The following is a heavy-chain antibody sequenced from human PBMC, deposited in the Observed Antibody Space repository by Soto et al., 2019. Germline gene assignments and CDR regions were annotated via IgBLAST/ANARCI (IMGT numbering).Heavy chain of an antibody. J-gene: IGHJ3*02. D-gene: IGHD3-10*01. Sequence: RSLPCVVSGGSLSSSNWWSWVRQPPGKGLEWIGEIYHSGSTNYNPSLKSRVTISVDKSKNQFSLKLSSVTAADTAVYYCARLPYYYGSGSYYNGDAFDIWGQGTMVTVSS. CDR2: IYHSGST. CDR1: GGSLSSSNW. V-gene: IGHV4-4*02. CDR3: ARLPYYYGSGSYYNGDAFDI.